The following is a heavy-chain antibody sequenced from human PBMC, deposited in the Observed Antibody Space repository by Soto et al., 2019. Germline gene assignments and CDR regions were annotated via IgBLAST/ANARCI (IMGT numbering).Heavy chain of an antibody. CDR2: ISTSSSYI. CDR3: ARVYCSSTSCYHFDY. CDR1: GFTFSVYN. Sequence: PGGSLRLSCAASGFTFSVYNMNWVRQTPGKGLEWVSSISTSSSYITYADSVKGRFTISRDNAKNSLYLQMNSLSAEDTAVYYCARVYCSSTSCYHFDYWGQGTLVTVSS. J-gene: IGHJ4*02. D-gene: IGHD2-2*01. V-gene: IGHV3-21*01.